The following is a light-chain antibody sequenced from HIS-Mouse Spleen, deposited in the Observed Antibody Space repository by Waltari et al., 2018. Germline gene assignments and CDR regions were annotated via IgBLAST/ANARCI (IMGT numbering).Light chain of an antibody. CDR2: KDS. V-gene: IGLV3-25*03. Sequence: SYELTQPPSVSVSPGQTARITCSGDALPKQYAYWYPQKPGQAPVLVIYKDSERPSGIPERFSGSSSGTTVTLTISGVQAEDEADYYCQSADSSGTHVVFGGGTKLTVL. J-gene: IGLJ2*01. CDR3: QSADSSGTHVV. CDR1: ALPKQY.